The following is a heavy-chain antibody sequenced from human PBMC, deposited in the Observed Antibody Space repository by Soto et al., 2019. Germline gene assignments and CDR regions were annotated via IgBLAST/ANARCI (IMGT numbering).Heavy chain of an antibody. Sequence: ASVKVSCKASGYTFTGYYMHWVRQAPGQGLEWMGWINPNSGGTNYAQKFQGRVTMTRDTSISTAYMELSRLRSDDTAVYYCARRSGRIAAAGTPPGWFDPWGQGTLVTVSS. D-gene: IGHD6-13*01. CDR2: INPNSGGT. CDR3: ARRSGRIAAAGTPPGWFDP. CDR1: GYTFTGYY. V-gene: IGHV1-2*02. J-gene: IGHJ5*02.